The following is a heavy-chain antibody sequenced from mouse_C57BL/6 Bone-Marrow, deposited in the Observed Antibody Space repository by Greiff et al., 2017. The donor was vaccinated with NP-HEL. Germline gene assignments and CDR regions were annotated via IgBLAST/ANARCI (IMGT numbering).Heavy chain of an antibody. Sequence: QVQLQQPGAELVKPGASVKLSCKASGYTFTSYWMHWVKQRPGQGLEWIGMIHPNSGSTNYNEKFKSKATLTVEKSSSTGYMQLSSLTSEDSAVYYCARVPYYYGSAWFAYWGQGTLVTVSA. D-gene: IGHD1-1*01. J-gene: IGHJ3*01. CDR2: IHPNSGST. CDR3: ARVPYYYGSAWFAY. CDR1: GYTFTSYW. V-gene: IGHV1-64*01.